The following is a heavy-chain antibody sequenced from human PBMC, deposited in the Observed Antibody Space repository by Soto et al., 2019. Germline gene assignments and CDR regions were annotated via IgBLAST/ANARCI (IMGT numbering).Heavy chain of an antibody. V-gene: IGHV4-39*01. CDR2: IYYSGST. D-gene: IGHD5-18*01. Sequence: LSLTCTVSGGSISSSSYYWGWIRQPPGKGLEWIGSIYYSGSTYYNPSLKSRVTISVDTSKNQFSLKLSSVTAADTAVYYCARRKSYGNNWFDPWGQGTLVTVSS. CDR1: GGSISSSSYY. CDR3: ARRKSYGNNWFDP. J-gene: IGHJ5*02.